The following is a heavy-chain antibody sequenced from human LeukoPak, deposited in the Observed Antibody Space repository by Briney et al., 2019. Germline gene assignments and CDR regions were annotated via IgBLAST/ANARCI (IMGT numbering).Heavy chain of an antibody. D-gene: IGHD2-2*01. CDR1: GFTFRIYA. CDR3: ARVGVPQYAFDI. J-gene: IGHJ3*02. Sequence: PGGSLRLSCAGSGFTFRIYAMSWVRQAPGKGPVWVSRINSDGRITSYADSVKGRFTISRDNAKNTLYLQMNSLRAEDTAVYSCARVGVPQYAFDIWGQGTWVTVSS. V-gene: IGHV3-74*01. CDR2: INSDGRIT.